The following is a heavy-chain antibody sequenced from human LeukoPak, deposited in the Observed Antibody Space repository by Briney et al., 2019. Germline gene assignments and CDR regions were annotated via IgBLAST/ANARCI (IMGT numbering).Heavy chain of an antibody. CDR2: ISSSGSTI. Sequence: GGSLRLSCTVSGFTFSSNSMSWVRQAPGKGLEWVSYISSSGSTIYYADSLKGRFTISRDNAKNSLYLQMNSLRAEDTAAYYCARAHYYDSSGLDFWGQGTLVTVSS. V-gene: IGHV3-48*04. CDR3: ARAHYYDSSGLDF. J-gene: IGHJ4*02. CDR1: GFTFSSNS. D-gene: IGHD3-22*01.